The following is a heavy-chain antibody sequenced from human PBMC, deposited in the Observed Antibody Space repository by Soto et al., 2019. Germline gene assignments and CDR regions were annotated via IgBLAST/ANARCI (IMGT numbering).Heavy chain of an antibody. Sequence: PWGSLRLSWAVSGFTFSNYAMRWIRQAPGKGLEWVSAISGSGGSTYYADSVKGRFTISRDNSKNTLYLQMNSLRAEDTAVYYCAKDPYGSGSYNKDVSWFDPWGQGTLVTVSS. D-gene: IGHD3-10*01. CDR1: GFTFSNYA. CDR2: ISGSGGST. V-gene: IGHV3-23*01. J-gene: IGHJ5*02. CDR3: AKDPYGSGSYNKDVSWFDP.